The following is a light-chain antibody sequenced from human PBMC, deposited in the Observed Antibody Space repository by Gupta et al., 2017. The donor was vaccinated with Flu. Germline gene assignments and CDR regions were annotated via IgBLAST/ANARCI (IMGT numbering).Light chain of an antibody. Sequence: QSALTQPASVSGSPGQSITISCTGTSSDVGGYNYISWYQQHPGIAPKLMIYEVSNRPSGVSNRFSGSKSGNTASLTISGLQGDDEADYYCSSYSSGSTLFFFGTGTKVTVL. CDR1: SSDVGGYNY. CDR3: SSYSSGSTLFF. V-gene: IGLV2-14*01. CDR2: EVS. J-gene: IGLJ1*01.